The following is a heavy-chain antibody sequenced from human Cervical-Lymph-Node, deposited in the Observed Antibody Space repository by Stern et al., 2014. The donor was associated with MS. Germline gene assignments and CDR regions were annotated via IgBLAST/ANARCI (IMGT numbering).Heavy chain of an antibody. Sequence: VQLEESGPGLVKPSETLSLTCTVSGGSISGYACSWIRQPPGKGLEWIGHIYYSGSTNYIPSLKSRVSISIDTPKNQFSLKLSSVTAADTAVYYCARSRDAYSPLAYWGQGALVTVSS. V-gene: IGHV4-59*01. D-gene: IGHD5-24*01. CDR1: GGSISGYA. J-gene: IGHJ4*02. CDR2: IYYSGST. CDR3: ARSRDAYSPLAY.